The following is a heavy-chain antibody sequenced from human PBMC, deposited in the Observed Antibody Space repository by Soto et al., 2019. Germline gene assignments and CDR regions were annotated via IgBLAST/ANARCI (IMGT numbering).Heavy chain of an antibody. D-gene: IGHD1-26*01. CDR3: ARAAVGATGGREYFQH. CDR1: GYIFTGYF. Sequence: QVQLLQSGAEVKNPGASVKVSCKTSGYIFTGYFSHWVRQAPGQGLEWMGWINPVSGGATYVQKFQGRVIVTTDTSTSTAYMELRSLRSDDTAVYYCARAAVGATGGREYFQHWGQGTLVTVSS. CDR2: INPVSGGA. J-gene: IGHJ1*01. V-gene: IGHV1-2*02.